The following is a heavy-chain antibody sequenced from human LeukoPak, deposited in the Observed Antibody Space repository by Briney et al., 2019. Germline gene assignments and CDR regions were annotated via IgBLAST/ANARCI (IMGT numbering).Heavy chain of an antibody. D-gene: IGHD4-23*01. CDR2: ISYDGSNK. Sequence: QSGGSLRLSCAASGFTFSSYAMHWVRQAPGKGLEWVAVISYDGSNKYYADSVKGRFTISRDNSKNTLYLQMNSLRAEDTAVYYCARGPATVVTRGVGYWGQGTLVTVSS. CDR3: ARGPATVVTRGVGY. CDR1: GFTFSSYA. V-gene: IGHV3-30-3*01. J-gene: IGHJ4*02.